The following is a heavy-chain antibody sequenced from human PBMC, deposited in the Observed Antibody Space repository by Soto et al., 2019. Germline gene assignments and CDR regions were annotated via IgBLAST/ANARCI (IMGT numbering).Heavy chain of an antibody. Sequence: PGGSLRLSCAASGFTFDDYTMHWVRQAPGKGLEWVSLISWDGGSTYYADSVKGRFTISRDNSKNSLYLQMNSLRTEDTALYYCAKDIGGYRARTYYYYGMDVWGQGTTVTVSS. CDR1: GFTFDDYT. CDR2: ISWDGGST. J-gene: IGHJ6*02. CDR3: AKDIGGYRARTYYYYGMDV. V-gene: IGHV3-43*01. D-gene: IGHD5-18*01.